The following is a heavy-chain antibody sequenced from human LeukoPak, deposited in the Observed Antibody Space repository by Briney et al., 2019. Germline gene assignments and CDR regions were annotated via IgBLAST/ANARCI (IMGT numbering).Heavy chain of an antibody. CDR2: IWYDETKK. V-gene: IGHV3-33*01. CDR1: GFTFSSYG. J-gene: IGHJ6*02. Sequence: GGSLRLSCAATGFTFSSYGMHWVRQAPGKGLEWVAIIWYDETKKYYGDSVKGQFTISRDNFKNMLYLQMNSLRVEDTAIYYCAGSGPQGGYYYGLDVWGQGTTVTVSS. D-gene: IGHD3-10*01. CDR3: AGSGPQGGYYYGLDV.